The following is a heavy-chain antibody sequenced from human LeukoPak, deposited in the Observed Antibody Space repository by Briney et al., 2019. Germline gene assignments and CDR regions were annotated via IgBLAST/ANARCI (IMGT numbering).Heavy chain of an antibody. J-gene: IGHJ5*02. CDR3: ARAGSGRSPDWFDP. D-gene: IGHD1-26*01. Sequence: GGSLRLSCAVSGFTFSSDWMIWVRQAPGKGLEWVANINPDGSEKNYVDSVKGRFTISRDNAKNSLYLQMNSLRAEDTAVYYCARAGSGRSPDWFDPWGQGTLVTVSS. V-gene: IGHV3-7*01. CDR1: GFTFSSDW. CDR2: INPDGSEK.